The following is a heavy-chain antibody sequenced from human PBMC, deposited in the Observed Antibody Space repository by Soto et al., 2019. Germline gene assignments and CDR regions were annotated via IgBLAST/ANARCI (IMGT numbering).Heavy chain of an antibody. Sequence: QVQLQESGPGLVKPSGTLSLTCAVSGGSISSIIWWNWVRLSPGKGLEWIGEVYHSGTTNYNPYLKTRVTISVDSSKNQFFLKLNSVTAADTAVYYCARVLQYCSGNSCYFDIWGQGTMVTVSS. CDR2: VYHSGTT. D-gene: IGHD2-2*01. V-gene: IGHV4-4*02. CDR1: GGSISSIIW. CDR3: ARVLQYCSGNSCYFDI. J-gene: IGHJ3*02.